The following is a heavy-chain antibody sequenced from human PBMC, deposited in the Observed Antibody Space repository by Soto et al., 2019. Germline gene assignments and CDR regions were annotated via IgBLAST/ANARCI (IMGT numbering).Heavy chain of an antibody. J-gene: IGHJ4*02. Sequence: GASVKVSCKASGYTFTSYGISWVRQAPGQGLEWMGWISAYNGNTNYAQKLQGRVTMTTDTSTSTAYMELRSLRSDDTAVYYCARARYYYDSSDFFGYWGQGTLVTVSS. CDR2: ISAYNGNT. CDR3: ARARYYYDSSDFFGY. CDR1: GYTFTSYG. V-gene: IGHV1-18*04. D-gene: IGHD3-22*01.